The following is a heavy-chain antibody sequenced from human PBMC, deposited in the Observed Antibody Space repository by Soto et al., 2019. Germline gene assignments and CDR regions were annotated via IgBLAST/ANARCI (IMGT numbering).Heavy chain of an antibody. CDR2: INAGNGNT. CDR1: GYTFTSYA. D-gene: IGHD6-6*01. J-gene: IGHJ4*02. Sequence: QVQLVQSGAEVKKPGASVKVSCKASGYTFTSYAMHWVRQAPGQRLEWMGWINAGNGNTKYSQKFQGRVTITRDTSASTAYMELSSLRSEDTAVYYCARDGSIAARGHVDYWGQGTLVTVSS. V-gene: IGHV1-3*01. CDR3: ARDGSIAARGHVDY.